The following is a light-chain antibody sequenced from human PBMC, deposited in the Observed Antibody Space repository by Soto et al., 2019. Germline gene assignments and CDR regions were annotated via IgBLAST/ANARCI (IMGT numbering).Light chain of an antibody. J-gene: IGKJ4*01. CDR2: GAS. Sequence: EIVLTQSPGTLSLSPGERATLSCRASQSVSSSYLAWYQQSPGQAPRLLIYGASTRATGIPDRFSGSWSGTDFTLTISRLEPEDFAVYYCQQYGKSPPNTFGGGTKVEIK. CDR1: QSVSSSY. CDR3: QQYGKSPPNT. V-gene: IGKV3-20*01.